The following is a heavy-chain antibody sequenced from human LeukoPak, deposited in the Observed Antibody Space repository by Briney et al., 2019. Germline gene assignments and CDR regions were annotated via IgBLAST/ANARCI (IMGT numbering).Heavy chain of an antibody. D-gene: IGHD3-16*02. V-gene: IGHV3-33*08. CDR2: IWYDGSNK. Sequence: PGGSLRLSCAASGFTFSSKWMSWVRQAPGKGLEWVAVIWYDGSNKYYADSVKGRFTISRDNSKNTLYLQMNSLRAEDTAVYYCARGHLGGYDYVWGSYRPYFDYWGQGTLVTVSS. CDR1: GFTFSSKW. J-gene: IGHJ4*02. CDR3: ARGHLGGYDYVWGSYRPYFDY.